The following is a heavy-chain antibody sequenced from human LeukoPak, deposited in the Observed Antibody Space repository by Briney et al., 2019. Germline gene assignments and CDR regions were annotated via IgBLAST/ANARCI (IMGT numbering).Heavy chain of an antibody. CDR3: ARGGLVRSPRGYFDY. CDR2: ISGSGGST. Sequence: GGSLRLSCAASGFTFSTYGMSWVRQAPGKGLEWVSGISGSGGSTYYADSVKGRFTISRDNSKNTLYLLMNSLRAEDTAVYYCARGGLVRSPRGYFDYWGQGTLVTVSS. V-gene: IGHV3-23*01. J-gene: IGHJ4*02. CDR1: GFTFSTYG. D-gene: IGHD2-21*01.